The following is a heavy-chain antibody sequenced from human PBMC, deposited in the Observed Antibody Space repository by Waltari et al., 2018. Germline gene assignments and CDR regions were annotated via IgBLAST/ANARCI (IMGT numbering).Heavy chain of an antibody. CDR1: GYSISSGYF. J-gene: IGHJ4*02. V-gene: IGHV4-38-2*01. Sequence: QVQLKESGPGLVKPSETLSLTCAVSGYSISSGYFWGWIRQPPGKGLGWIGSIYHSGSTYYHPSLKSRVTISVDTSKNQFSLKLSSVTAADTAVYYCARAYGDYTGLPDYWGQGTLVTVSS. CDR3: ARAYGDYTGLPDY. D-gene: IGHD4-17*01. CDR2: IYHSGST.